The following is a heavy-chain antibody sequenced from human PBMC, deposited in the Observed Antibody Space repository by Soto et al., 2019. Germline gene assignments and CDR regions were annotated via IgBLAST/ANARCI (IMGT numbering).Heavy chain of an antibody. D-gene: IGHD3-3*01. CDR2: FYYTGGT. Sequence: SETLSLTCTDSGASISSSRSYWGWVRQTPGKGLEWIVSFYYTGGTYSTYYNPSLKSRVTISVDTSKSQFSLNLRSVTAADTAVYYCASPRQGNYDFLSGYYALDYWGQGTLVTVSS. V-gene: IGHV4-39*01. CDR1: GASISSSRSY. J-gene: IGHJ4*02. CDR3: ASPRQGNYDFLSGYYALDY.